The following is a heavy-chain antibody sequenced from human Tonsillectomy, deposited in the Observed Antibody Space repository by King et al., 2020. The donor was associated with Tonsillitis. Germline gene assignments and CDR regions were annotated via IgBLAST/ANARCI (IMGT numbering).Heavy chain of an antibody. J-gene: IGHJ6*02. V-gene: IGHV4-38-2*02. CDR2: IYHSGST. CDR3: ARGGGYRICWYFPLYYYYGMDV. Sequence: QLQESGPGLVKPSETLSLTCTVSGYSISSGYYWGWIRQPPGKGLEWIGSIYHSGSTYYNPSLKSRVTISVDTSTNQFSLKRSSVTAADTAVYYCARGGGYRICWYFPLYYYYGMDVWGQGTTVTVSS. D-gene: IGHD6-13*01. CDR1: GYSISSGYY.